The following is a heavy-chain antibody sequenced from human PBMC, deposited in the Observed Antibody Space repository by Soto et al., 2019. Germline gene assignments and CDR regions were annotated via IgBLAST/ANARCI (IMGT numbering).Heavy chain of an antibody. V-gene: IGHV4-31*03. Sequence: SETLSLTCTVSGGSISSGGYYWSWIRQHPGKGLEWIGYIYYSGSTYYNPSLKSRVTISVDTSKNQFSLKLSSVTAADTAVYYFARDLIAAAGTSVFNWFDPWGQGTLVTVSS. CDR3: ARDLIAAAGTSVFNWFDP. J-gene: IGHJ5*02. CDR1: GGSISSGGYY. D-gene: IGHD6-13*01. CDR2: IYYSGST.